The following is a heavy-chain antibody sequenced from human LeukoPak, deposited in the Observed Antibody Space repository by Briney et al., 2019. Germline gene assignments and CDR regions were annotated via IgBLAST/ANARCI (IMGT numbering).Heavy chain of an antibody. J-gene: IGHJ3*02. CDR2: ISSSSSYI. Sequence: GGSLRLSCAASGFTFSSYSMNWVRQAPGKGLEWVSSISSSSSYIYYADSVKGRFTISRDNAKNSLYLQMNSLRAEDTAVYYCARYDIAAAGLYDAFDIWGQGTMVTVSS. V-gene: IGHV3-21*01. CDR1: GFTFSSYS. CDR3: ARYDIAAAGLYDAFDI. D-gene: IGHD6-13*01.